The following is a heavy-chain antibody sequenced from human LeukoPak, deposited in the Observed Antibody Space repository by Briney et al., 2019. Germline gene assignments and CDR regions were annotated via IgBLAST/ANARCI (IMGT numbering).Heavy chain of an antibody. D-gene: IGHD3-10*01. V-gene: IGHV3-74*01. Sequence: GGSLGLSCAVSGFTFHYWMAWVRQAPGKGLIWVSRINSDGGDTTYADSVRGRFTISRDNAKNTLYLQMNSLRADDTAVYYCARGGSGTFHIWGQGTMVTVSS. CDR2: INSDGGDT. CDR1: GFTFHYW. J-gene: IGHJ3*02. CDR3: ARGGSGTFHI.